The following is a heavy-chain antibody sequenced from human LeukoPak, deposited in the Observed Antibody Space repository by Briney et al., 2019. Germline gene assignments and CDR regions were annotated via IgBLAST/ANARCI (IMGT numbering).Heavy chain of an antibody. CDR3: ARGYYSGSGRYYFDF. CDR2: IGGSGSTT. D-gene: IGHD3-10*01. J-gene: IGHJ4*02. V-gene: IGHV3-23*01. Sequence: GGSLRLSCAAAGFTFSSYAMNWVRQAPGKGLEWVSVIGGSGSTTNYADSVKGRFTISRDNSKNTLFLQMSSLRVEDTAVYYCARGYYSGSGRYYFDFWGQGTLVTVSS. CDR1: GFTFSSYA.